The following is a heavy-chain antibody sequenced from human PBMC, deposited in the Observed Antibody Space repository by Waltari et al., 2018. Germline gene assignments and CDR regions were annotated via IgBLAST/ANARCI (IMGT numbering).Heavy chain of an antibody. Sequence: QVQLQQWGAGLLKTSETLSLTCAVYGGSFSGYYWSWIRQPPGKGLAWIGEINHSGSTNYNPSLKSRVTISVDTSKNQFSRKLSSVTAADTAVYYCARGSDPWGQGTLVTVSS. CDR3: ARGSDP. CDR1: GGSFSGYY. J-gene: IGHJ5*02. V-gene: IGHV4-34*01. CDR2: INHSGST.